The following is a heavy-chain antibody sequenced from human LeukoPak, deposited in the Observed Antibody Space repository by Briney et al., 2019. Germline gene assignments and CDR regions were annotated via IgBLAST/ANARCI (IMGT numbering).Heavy chain of an antibody. J-gene: IGHJ6*04. CDR2: IKQDGSEK. D-gene: IGHD4-17*01. Sequence: QSGGSLRLSCAASGFTFSSYAMSWVRQAPGKGLEWVANIKQDGSEKYYVDSVKGRFTISRDNAKNSLYLQMNSLRAEDTAVYYCARDGGDYGDYAPDVWGKGTTVTVSS. CDR3: ARDGGDYGDYAPDV. CDR1: GFTFSSYA. V-gene: IGHV3-7*01.